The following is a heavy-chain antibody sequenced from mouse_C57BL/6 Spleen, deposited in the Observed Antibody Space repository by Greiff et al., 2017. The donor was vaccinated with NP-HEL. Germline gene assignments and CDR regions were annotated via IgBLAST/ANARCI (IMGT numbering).Heavy chain of an antibody. CDR3: AKGGFAY. Sequence: QVQLQQSGPGLVQPSQSLSITCTVSGFSFTSYGVHWVRQPPGKGLEWLGVIWSGGGTDYNAAFISRLSISKDNSKSHVFFKMNGLEADDTAIYYCAKGGFAYWGQGTLVTVSA. V-gene: IGHV2-4*01. CDR1: GFSFTSYG. J-gene: IGHJ3*01. CDR2: IWSGGGT.